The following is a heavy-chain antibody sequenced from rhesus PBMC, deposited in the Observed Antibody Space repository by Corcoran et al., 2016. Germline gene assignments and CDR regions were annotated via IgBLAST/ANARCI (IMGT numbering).Heavy chain of an antibody. V-gene: IGHV4-99*02. CDR3: ARDQGEKATAGTDY. J-gene: IGHJ4*01. CDR2: ISGRNGST. D-gene: IGHD6-31*01. Sequence: QVQLQESGPGLVKPSETLSLTCAVSGYSISSGYYWGWNRPPPGKGLEYNGYISGRNGSTYYNTTLKSRVTISKGTTKNQVSLKLSSVTAAATAVYYCARDQGEKATAGTDYWGQGVLVTVSS. CDR1: GYSISSGYY.